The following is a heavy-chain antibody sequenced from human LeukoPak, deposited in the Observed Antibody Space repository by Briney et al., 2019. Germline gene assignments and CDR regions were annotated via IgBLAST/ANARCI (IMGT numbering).Heavy chain of an antibody. CDR2: IIGSGGNT. CDR3: ARDGGHPLTSYYRAY. J-gene: IGHJ4*02. V-gene: IGHV3-23*01. D-gene: IGHD3-10*01. CDR1: GFTFYTCA. Sequence: GGSLRLSCAASGFTFYTCAMTWVRQAPGKGLEWVSTIIGSGGNTFYVDSVKGRFTISRDNSKNTLSLQLTSLRAEDTGIYFCARDGGHPLTSYYRAYWGQGTLVTVSS.